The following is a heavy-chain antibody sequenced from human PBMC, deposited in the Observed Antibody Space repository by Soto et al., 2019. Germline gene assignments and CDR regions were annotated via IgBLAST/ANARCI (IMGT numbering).Heavy chain of an antibody. V-gene: IGHV3-49*04. CDR3: ARHCERQLWFGELDYYFVIDV. D-gene: IGHD3-10*01. CDR1: GFTFGDYA. Sequence: PGGSLRLSCTASGFTFGDYAMSWVRQAPGKGLEWVGFIRSKAYGGTTEYAASVKGRFTISRDDSKSIAYLQMNSLKAEDTAVYYCARHCERQLWFGELDYYFVIDVWGEGTTVTVYS. J-gene: IGHJ6*04. CDR2: IRSKAYGGTT.